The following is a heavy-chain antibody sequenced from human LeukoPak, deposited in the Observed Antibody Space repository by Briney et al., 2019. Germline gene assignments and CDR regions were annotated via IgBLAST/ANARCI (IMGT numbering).Heavy chain of an antibody. CDR3: AREDYGSGSSHYGMDI. V-gene: IGHV1-8*01. CDR2: MNPNSGNT. Sequence: VASVKVSCKASGYTFTSYDINWVRQATGQGLECMGWMNPNSGNTGYAQKFQGRVTMTRNTSISTAYMELSSLRSEDTAMYYCAREDYGSGSSHYGMDIWGQGTTVTVSS. J-gene: IGHJ6*02. D-gene: IGHD3-10*01. CDR1: GYTFTSYD.